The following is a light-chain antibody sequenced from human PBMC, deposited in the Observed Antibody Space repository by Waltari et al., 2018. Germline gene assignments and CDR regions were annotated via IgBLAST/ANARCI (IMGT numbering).Light chain of an antibody. CDR1: NIGSKS. CDR2: EDS. V-gene: IGLV3-21*03. J-gene: IGLJ3*02. CDR3: QVWDSSSDNWV. Sequence: SYVLTQPPSVSVAPGKTARITCGGNNIGSKSVHWYQQKPGQAPVLVVDEDSDRPSGIRERFSGSNSGNTATLTISRVEAGDEADYYCQVWDSSSDNWVFGGGTKLTVL.